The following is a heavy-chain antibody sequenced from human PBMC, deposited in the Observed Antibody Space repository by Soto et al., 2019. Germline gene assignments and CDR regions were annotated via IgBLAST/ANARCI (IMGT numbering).Heavy chain of an antibody. J-gene: IGHJ4*02. D-gene: IGHD3-22*01. CDR3: ARYYDSSGYFDY. Sequence: ASETLSLTCTVSGGSISNYYWSWIRQSPGKGLEWIGYIYYSGSTNYNPSLKSRVIISVDTSKNQFSLMLSSVTAADTAVYYCARYYDSSGYFDYWGQGTLVTVSS. CDR2: IYYSGST. CDR1: GGSISNYY. V-gene: IGHV4-59*01.